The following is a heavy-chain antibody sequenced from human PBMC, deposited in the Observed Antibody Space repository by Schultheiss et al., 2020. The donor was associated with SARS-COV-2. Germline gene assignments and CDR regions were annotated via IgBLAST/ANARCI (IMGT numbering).Heavy chain of an antibody. J-gene: IGHJ4*03. CDR3: ARVRERWGGDY. Sequence: SQTLSLTCTVSGGSISSYYWSWIRQPPGKGLEWIGRIYTSGSTNYNPSLKSRVTISVDTSKNQFSLKLSSVTAADTAVYYCARVRERWGGDYWGQGTTVTVSS. CDR1: GGSISSYY. V-gene: IGHV4-4*07. CDR2: IYTSGST. D-gene: IGHD3-16*01.